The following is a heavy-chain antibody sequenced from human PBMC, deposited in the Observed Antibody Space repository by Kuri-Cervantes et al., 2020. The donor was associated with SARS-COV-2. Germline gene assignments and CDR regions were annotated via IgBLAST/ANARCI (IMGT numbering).Heavy chain of an antibody. J-gene: IGHJ5*02. CDR3: ARESGRITVIVVVTVPWFDP. Sequence: GESLKISCAASGFTFSSYAMHWVRQAPGKGLEYVSAISSNGGSTYYADSVKGRFTISRDNSKNTLYLQMNSLRAEDTAVYYCARESGRITVIVVVTVPWFDPWGQGTLVTVSS. CDR1: GFTFSSYA. D-gene: IGHD3-22*01. CDR2: ISSNGGST. V-gene: IGHV3-64*04.